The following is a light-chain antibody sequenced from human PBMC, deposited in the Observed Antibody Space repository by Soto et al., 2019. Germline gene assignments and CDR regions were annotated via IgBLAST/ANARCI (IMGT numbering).Light chain of an antibody. CDR3: LLSYSGTRLV. CDR1: TGAVTGGHY. CDR2: DTS. J-gene: IGLJ2*01. Sequence: QAVVTQEPSLTVSPGGTVTLTCGSSTGAVTGGHYPYWLQQKPGQAPRTLIYDTSNKHSWTPARFSGSLLGGKAALTLSGAQPEDEAEYYCLLSYSGTRLVFGGGTKVTVL. V-gene: IGLV7-46*01.